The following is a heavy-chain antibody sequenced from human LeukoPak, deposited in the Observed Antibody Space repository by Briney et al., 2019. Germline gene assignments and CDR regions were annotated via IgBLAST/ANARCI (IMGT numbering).Heavy chain of an antibody. D-gene: IGHD2-8*01. CDR3: AKDRSDNKTWYAGSH. CDR1: GFTFRTYA. V-gene: IGHV3-23*01. CDR2: ISGSGDST. J-gene: IGHJ4*02. Sequence: PGGSLRLSCAASGFTFRTYAMSWVRQAPGKGLEWVSGISGSGDSTYYADSVKGRFTISRDNSWNTLFLQMNSLRDEDTAVYYCAKDRSDNKTWYAGSHWGQGTLVTV.